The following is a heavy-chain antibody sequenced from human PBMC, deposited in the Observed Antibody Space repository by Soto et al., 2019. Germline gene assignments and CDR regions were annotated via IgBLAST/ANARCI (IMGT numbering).Heavy chain of an antibody. J-gene: IGHJ4*02. D-gene: IGHD4-17*01. V-gene: IGHV1-18*04. CDR1: GYSFSDCG. CDR2: ISGKNGNT. CDR3: ARSDYYEDTGTFKN. Sequence: QVHLVQSGGELKKPGASVKVSCKASGYSFSDCGITWVRQAPGQGLEWMGWISGKNGNTKYAQKVQGRVTLIADTSTSTAYMEMRDLTSDDTGIYYCARSDYYEDTGTFKNWGEGTPVTVSS.